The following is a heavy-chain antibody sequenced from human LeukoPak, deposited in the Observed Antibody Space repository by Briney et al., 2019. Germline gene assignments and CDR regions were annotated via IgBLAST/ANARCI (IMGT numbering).Heavy chain of an antibody. J-gene: IGHJ3*02. V-gene: IGHV3-9*01. CDR1: GFTFDDYA. CDR3: AKSGSPMTTVTNDAFDI. Sequence: GGSLRLSCAASGFTFDDYAMHWVRQAPGKGLEWVSGISWNSGSIGYADSVKGRFTISRDNAKNSLYLQMNSLRAEDTALYYCAKSGSPMTTVTNDAFDIWGQGTMVTVTS. CDR2: ISWNSGSI. D-gene: IGHD4-17*01.